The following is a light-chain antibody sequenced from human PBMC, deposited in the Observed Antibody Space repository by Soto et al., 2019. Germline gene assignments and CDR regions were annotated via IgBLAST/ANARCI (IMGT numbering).Light chain of an antibody. Sequence: DIQMTKPPSSLSASLGDRVTITCRASQSISSYLNWHQQKPGKARKLLIYAASSLQSGVPSRFSGSGSGTDFTLTISSLQPEDFATYYCQQYNSYSPTFGQGTKVDI. CDR3: QQYNSYSPT. V-gene: IGKV1-39*01. CDR2: AAS. J-gene: IGKJ1*01. CDR1: QSISSY.